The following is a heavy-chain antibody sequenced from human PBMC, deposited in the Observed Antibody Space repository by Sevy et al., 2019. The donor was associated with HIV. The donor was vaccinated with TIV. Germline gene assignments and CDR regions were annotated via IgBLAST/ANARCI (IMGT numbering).Heavy chain of an antibody. Sequence: GGSLRLSCAASGFTFDDYAMHWVRQAPGKGLEWVSGISWNSGRIGYADSVKGRFTISRDNAKNSLYLQMNSLRAEDTALYYCAKAGGLAAAGNQVDYWGQGTLVTVSS. D-gene: IGHD6-13*01. V-gene: IGHV3-9*01. CDR2: ISWNSGRI. CDR3: AKAGGLAAAGNQVDY. J-gene: IGHJ4*02. CDR1: GFTFDDYA.